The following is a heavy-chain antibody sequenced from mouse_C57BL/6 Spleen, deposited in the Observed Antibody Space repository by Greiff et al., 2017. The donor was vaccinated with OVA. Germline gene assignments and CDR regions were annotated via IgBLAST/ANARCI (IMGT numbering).Heavy chain of an antibody. V-gene: IGHV1-69*01. Sequence: QVQLQQSGAELVMPGASVKLSCKASGYTFTSYWMHWVKQRPGQGLEWIGEIDPSDSYTNYNQKFKGKSTLTVDKSSSTAYMQLSSLTSEDSAVYYCARKGYGSSSWYFDVWGTGTTVTVSS. CDR2: IDPSDSYT. J-gene: IGHJ1*03. CDR1: GYTFTSYW. D-gene: IGHD1-1*01. CDR3: ARKGYGSSSWYFDV.